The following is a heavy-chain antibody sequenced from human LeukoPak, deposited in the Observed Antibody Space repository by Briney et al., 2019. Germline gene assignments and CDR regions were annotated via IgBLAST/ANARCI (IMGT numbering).Heavy chain of an antibody. J-gene: IGHJ4*02. D-gene: IGHD6-13*01. CDR3: AREARIAAAGRFDY. CDR2: IIPIFGTA. Sequence: VASVKVSCKASGGTFSSCAISWVRQAPGQGLEWMGGIIPIFGTANYAQKFQGRVTITADESTSTAYMELSSLRSEDTAVYYCAREARIAAAGRFDYWGQGTLVTVSS. CDR1: GGTFSSCA. V-gene: IGHV1-69*01.